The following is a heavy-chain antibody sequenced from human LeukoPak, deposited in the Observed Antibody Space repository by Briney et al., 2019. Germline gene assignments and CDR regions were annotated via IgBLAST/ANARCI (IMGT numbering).Heavy chain of an antibody. CDR1: GFTFSSYA. CDR2: ISYDGSNK. J-gene: IGHJ4*02. D-gene: IGHD3-3*01. V-gene: IGHV3-30*04. CDR3: ATDDFWSGYYTGY. Sequence: GGSPRLSCAASGFTFSSYAMHWVRQAPGKGLEWVAVISYDGSNKYYADSVKGRFTISRDNSKNTLYLQMNSLRAEDTAVYYCATDDFWSGYYTGYWGQGTLVTVSS.